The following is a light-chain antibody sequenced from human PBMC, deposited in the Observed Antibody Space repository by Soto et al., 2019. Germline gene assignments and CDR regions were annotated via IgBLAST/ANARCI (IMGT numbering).Light chain of an antibody. CDR2: GAS. CDR1: QTVSSGF. V-gene: IGKV3-20*01. J-gene: IGKJ4*01. Sequence: EIVLTQSPGTLSVSPGERATVSCRASQTVSSGFLAWYQQKVGQAPRLLIYGASTRATGIPDRFSGSGSGIDFTLTIDRLEPEDFAVYYCHQYYSSPTTFGGGTKVEIK. CDR3: HQYYSSPTT.